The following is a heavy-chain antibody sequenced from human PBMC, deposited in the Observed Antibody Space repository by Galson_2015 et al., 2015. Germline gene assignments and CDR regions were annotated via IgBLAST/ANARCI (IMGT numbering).Heavy chain of an antibody. D-gene: IGHD4-17*01. Sequence: WVRQSPGKGLEWIGEIERKEGTTYNPSLRGRATISVDTSKNHLSLSLTSVTAADTALYYCARNGDYALDSWGQGTLVTVSS. CDR2: IERKEGT. V-gene: IGHV4-4*02. J-gene: IGHJ4*02. CDR3: ARNGDYALDS.